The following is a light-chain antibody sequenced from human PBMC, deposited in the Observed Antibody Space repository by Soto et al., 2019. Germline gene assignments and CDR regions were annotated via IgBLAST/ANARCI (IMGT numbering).Light chain of an antibody. CDR1: SGSIASNY. CDR2: EDN. V-gene: IGLV6-57*04. CDR3: QSYDSFNWV. Sequence: NFMLTQPHSVSESPGKMVTISCTRSSGSIASNYVQWYQQRPGSAPTTVIYEDNQRPSGVPDRFSGSIDTSSNSASLTISGLKTEDEADYYCQSYDSFNWVFGGGTKVTVL. J-gene: IGLJ3*02.